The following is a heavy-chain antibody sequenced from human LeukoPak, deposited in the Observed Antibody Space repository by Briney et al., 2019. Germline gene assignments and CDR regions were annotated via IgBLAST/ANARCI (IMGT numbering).Heavy chain of an antibody. CDR2: ISVGSTI. Sequence: GGSLTLSCAASGFTFSSYSLYWVRQAPGEGLEWVSYISVGSTISYADSVKGRFAISRDNAKNSLFLQLNSLRDEDTAVYYCARDRDYAFDIWGQGTLVTVSS. V-gene: IGHV3-48*02. CDR1: GFTFSSYS. J-gene: IGHJ3*02. CDR3: ARDRDYAFDI.